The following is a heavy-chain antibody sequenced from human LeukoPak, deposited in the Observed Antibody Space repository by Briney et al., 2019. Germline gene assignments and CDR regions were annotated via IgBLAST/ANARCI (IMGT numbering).Heavy chain of an antibody. CDR2: INHSGST. Sequence: SETLSLTCAVYGGSFSGYYWSWIRQPPGKGLEWIGEINHSGSTNYNPSLKSRVTISVDTSKNQFSPKLSSVTAADTAVYYCARGEELWFLYFDLWGRGTLVTVSS. V-gene: IGHV4-34*01. CDR3: ARGEELWFLYFDL. CDR1: GGSFSGYY. J-gene: IGHJ2*01. D-gene: IGHD5-18*01.